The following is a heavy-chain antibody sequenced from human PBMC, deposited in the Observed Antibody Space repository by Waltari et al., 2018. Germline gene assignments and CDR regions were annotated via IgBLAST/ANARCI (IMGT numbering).Heavy chain of an antibody. CDR1: GFTFSSYA. CDR2: IRGSGDNT. CDR3: AQPYDFWSGHFDY. V-gene: IGHV3-23*01. Sequence: EVQLLESGGGLVEPGGSLRLSCAASGFTFSSYAMSWVRQAPGKGLEWVSVIRGSGDNTYYADSVKGRFTISRDNSKNTLYLQMNSLRAEDTAVYYCAQPYDFWSGHFDYWGQGTLVTVSS. J-gene: IGHJ4*02. D-gene: IGHD3-3*01.